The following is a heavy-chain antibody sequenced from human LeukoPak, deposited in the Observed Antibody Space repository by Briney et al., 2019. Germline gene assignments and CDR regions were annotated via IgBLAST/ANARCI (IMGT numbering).Heavy chain of an antibody. CDR1: GGSISSYY. Sequence: PSGTLSLTCTVSGGSISSYYWSWIRQPPGKGLEWIGYIYYSGSTNYNPSLKSRVTITVDTSKNQFSLKLSSVTAAVTAVYYCATHAAWGQGTLVTVSS. J-gene: IGHJ4*02. V-gene: IGHV4-59*01. CDR3: ATHAA. CDR2: IYYSGST. D-gene: IGHD2-2*01.